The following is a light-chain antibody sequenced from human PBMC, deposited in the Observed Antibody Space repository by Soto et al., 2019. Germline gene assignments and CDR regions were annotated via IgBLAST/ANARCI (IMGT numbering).Light chain of an antibody. CDR1: QSVSSW. CDR3: QQYNIYSRT. CDR2: DAS. V-gene: IGKV1-5*01. Sequence: DIRMTQSPSTLSASVGDRVTITCRASQSVSSWLAWYQQKPGKAPKVLIYDASSLESGVPSRFSGSGSGTEFTLTISSLQPDDFATYYCQQYNIYSRTFGNGTTVAIK. J-gene: IGKJ1*01.